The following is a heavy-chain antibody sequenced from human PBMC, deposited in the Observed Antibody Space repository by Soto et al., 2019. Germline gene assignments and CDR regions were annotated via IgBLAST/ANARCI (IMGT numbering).Heavy chain of an antibody. D-gene: IGHD2-21*01. CDR3: AKDLTYAIPFNYYYGMDV. CDR1: GFTFSSYG. Sequence: PGGSLRLSCAASGFTFSSYGMHWVRQAPGKGLEWVAVISYDGSNKYYADSVKGRFTISRDNSKNTLYLQMNSLRAEDTAVYYCAKDLTYAIPFNYYYGMDVWGQGTTVTVSS. CDR2: ISYDGSNK. J-gene: IGHJ6*02. V-gene: IGHV3-30*18.